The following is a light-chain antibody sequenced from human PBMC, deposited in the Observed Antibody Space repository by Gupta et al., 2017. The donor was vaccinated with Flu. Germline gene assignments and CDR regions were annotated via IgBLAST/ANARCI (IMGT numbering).Light chain of an antibody. CDR3: QSFDSSLTAVG. CDR2: DNS. V-gene: IGLV1-40*01. CDR1: SSNIGSVFD. Sequence: QSVLTQPPSVSGAPGQRVTISCIGSSSNIGSVFDVQWYQQFPGTAPKLLIYDNSYRPSGVPDRFSGSKSGTSDSLAITGLQAEDEADYYCQSFDSSLTAVGFGGGTKLTVL. J-gene: IGLJ3*02.